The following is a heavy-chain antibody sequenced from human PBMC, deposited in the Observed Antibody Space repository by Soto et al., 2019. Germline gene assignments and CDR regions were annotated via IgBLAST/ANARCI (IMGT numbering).Heavy chain of an antibody. Sequence: PGESLKISCTGSGYTFPSYWIGWVRQMPGKGLEWMGIIYPGDSDTRYSPSFQGQVTISADKSISTAYLQWSSLKASDTAMYYCASLYYYGTGSYGSDAFDIWGQGTMVTVSS. V-gene: IGHV5-51*01. CDR2: IYPGDSDT. CDR1: GYTFPSYW. CDR3: ASLYYYGTGSYGSDAFDI. D-gene: IGHD3-10*01. J-gene: IGHJ3*02.